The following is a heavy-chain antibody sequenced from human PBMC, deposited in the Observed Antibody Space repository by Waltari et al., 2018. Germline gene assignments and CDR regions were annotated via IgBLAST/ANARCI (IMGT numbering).Heavy chain of an antibody. J-gene: IGHJ4*02. CDR2: FYSSEYI. V-gene: IGHV4-61*02. CDR3: AREVTKVELGRRLPHFFDS. D-gene: IGHD7-27*01. CDR1: GASITSNSFY. Sequence: QVQLQESGPGLVKPSQTLSLTCTVSGASITSNSFYWNCVRQPAGKGLEWIGRFYSSEYINYNPSLKSRVTISRDTSKKQFFLKLTSVTAADTAFYYCAREVTKVELGRRLPHFFDSWGQGTLVTVSS.